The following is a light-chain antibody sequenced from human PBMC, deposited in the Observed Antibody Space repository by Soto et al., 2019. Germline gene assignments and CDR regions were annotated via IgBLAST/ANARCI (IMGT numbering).Light chain of an antibody. Sequence: IVVTQTPATLSVSPGERATLSCRAGESISSHLAWYQQKPGQAPRLLIYDSSTRATLIAAGFSGSGSGTEFTLTISSLQSEDFAVYFCQQYHNWPITVGQGARLE. CDR3: QQYHNWPIT. J-gene: IGKJ5*01. CDR2: DSS. V-gene: IGKV3-15*01. CDR1: ESISSH.